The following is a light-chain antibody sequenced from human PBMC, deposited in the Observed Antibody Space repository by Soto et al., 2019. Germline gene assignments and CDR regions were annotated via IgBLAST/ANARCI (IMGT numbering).Light chain of an antibody. V-gene: IGKV1-5*01. J-gene: IGKJ2*01. Sequence: DIQMTQSPSTLSASIGDRVTITCRASQSINGRLAWYQQKTGRPPKLLIYDVSFLESGVPSRFSGSGSGTDFNLTISSLRPDDFATFYCQQYKVYPYTFGQGTRLDIQ. CDR1: QSINGR. CDR2: DVS. CDR3: QQYKVYPYT.